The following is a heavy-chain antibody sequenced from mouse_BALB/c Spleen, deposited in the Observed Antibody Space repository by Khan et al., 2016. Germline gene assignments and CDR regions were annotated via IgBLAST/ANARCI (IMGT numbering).Heavy chain of an antibody. CDR1: GYTFSRYW. CDR2: ILPGTDST. CDR3: ARGAS. V-gene: IGHV1-9*01. J-gene: IGHJ3*01. Sequence: QAPLQQSGAELMKPGASVKISCKASGYTFSRYWIEWIKERPGHGLEWIGEILPGTDSTNYNDKFKGKAAFTAESSSSTAYIQLNSLTSEDSAVYYCARGASWGQGTLVTVSA.